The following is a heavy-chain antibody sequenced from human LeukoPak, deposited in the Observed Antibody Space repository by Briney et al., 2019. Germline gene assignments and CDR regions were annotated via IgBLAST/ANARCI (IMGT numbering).Heavy chain of an antibody. J-gene: IGHJ5*02. CDR3: GARSGGSWRWFDP. CDR1: GGSISNSRYY. Sequence: PSETLSLTCTVSGGSISNSRYYWGWIRQPPGKGLECIGTIYYSGSTYYNPSLKSRVTISVDTSKNQFSLKLSSVTAADTAVYYCGARSGGSWRWFDPWGQGTLVTVSS. D-gene: IGHD2-15*01. CDR2: IYYSGST. V-gene: IGHV4-39*07.